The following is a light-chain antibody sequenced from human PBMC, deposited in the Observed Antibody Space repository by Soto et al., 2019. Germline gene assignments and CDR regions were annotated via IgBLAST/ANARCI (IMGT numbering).Light chain of an antibody. J-gene: IGKJ3*01. CDR3: QQYYSYPPSFT. Sequence: AIRMTQSPSSFSASTGDRVTITCRASQGISSYLAWYQQKPGKAPKLLIYAASTLQSGVPLRFSGSGSGTDFTLTISCLQSEDFATYYCQQYYSYPPSFTFGPGTKVDIK. CDR2: AAS. CDR1: QGISSY. V-gene: IGKV1-8*01.